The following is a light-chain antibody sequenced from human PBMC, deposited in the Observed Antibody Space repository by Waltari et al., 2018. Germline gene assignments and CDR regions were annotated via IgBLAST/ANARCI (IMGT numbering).Light chain of an antibody. CDR1: QRLSNW. V-gene: IGKV1-5*01. J-gene: IGKJ1*01. CDR2: GGS. CDR3: QQYNTYSRT. Sequence: DIQMTQSPSTLSASIGDRITITCRASQRLSNWLAWYQQKPGKAPQLLIYGGSSLESGVPSRFSGSGSGTEFTLTISSLQPDDFATYYCQQYNTYSRTFGQGTTVEVK.